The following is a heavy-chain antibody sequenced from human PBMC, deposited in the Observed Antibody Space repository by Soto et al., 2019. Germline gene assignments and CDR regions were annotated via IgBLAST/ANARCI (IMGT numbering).Heavy chain of an antibody. CDR1: GGSISSYY. D-gene: IGHD2-2*01. CDR2: IYYSGST. Sequence: SETLSLTCTVSGGSISSYYWSWIRQPPGKGLEWIGYIYYSGSTNYNPSLNSRVTISVDTSKNQFSLTVTSVTAADTAVYYCARVPDYWGQGILVTVS. J-gene: IGHJ4*02. CDR3: ARVPDY. V-gene: IGHV4-59*12.